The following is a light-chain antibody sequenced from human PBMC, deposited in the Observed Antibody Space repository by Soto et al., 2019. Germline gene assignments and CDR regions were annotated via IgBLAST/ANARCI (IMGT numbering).Light chain of an antibody. V-gene: IGLV2-14*01. J-gene: IGLJ1*01. CDR1: SSDVGAYNY. CDR2: EVS. CDR3: SSYTGAYTLV. Sequence: QSSLAQPASVYGSPGRSIAISNNGTSSDVGAYNYVSWYQQHPGKAPKLIVHEVSDRPSGVSDRFSGSKSGNTASLTISGLQAEDEADYYCSSYTGAYTLVFGTGTKVTVL.